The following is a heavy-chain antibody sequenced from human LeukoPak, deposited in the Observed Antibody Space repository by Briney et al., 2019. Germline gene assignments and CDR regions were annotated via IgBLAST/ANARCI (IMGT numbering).Heavy chain of an antibody. J-gene: IGHJ6*02. V-gene: IGHV1-3*01. CDR3: ARDSNDYYDSSGYVYYYYGMDV. CDR1: GYTFTSYA. Sequence: ASVKVSCKASGYTFTSYAMRWVRQAPGQRLEWMGWINGGNGNTKYSQKFQGRVTITRDTSASTAYMELSSLRSEDTAVYYCARDSNDYYDSSGYVYYYYGMDVWGQGTTVTVSS. CDR2: INGGNGNT. D-gene: IGHD3-22*01.